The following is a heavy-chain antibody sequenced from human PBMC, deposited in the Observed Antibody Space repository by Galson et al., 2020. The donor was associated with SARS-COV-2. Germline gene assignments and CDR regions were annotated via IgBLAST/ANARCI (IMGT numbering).Heavy chain of an antibody. V-gene: IGHV3-21*01. D-gene: IGHD2-21*02. J-gene: IGHJ3*02. CDR3: ASNTLSGYCGGDCYSETAFDI. Sequence: GGSLRLSCAASGFTFSSYSMNWVRQAPGKGLEWVSSISSSSSYIYYADSVKGRFTISRDNAKNSLYLQMNSLRAEDTAVYYCASNTLSGYCGGDCYSETAFDIWGQGTMVTVSS. CDR1: GFTFSSYS. CDR2: ISSSSSYI.